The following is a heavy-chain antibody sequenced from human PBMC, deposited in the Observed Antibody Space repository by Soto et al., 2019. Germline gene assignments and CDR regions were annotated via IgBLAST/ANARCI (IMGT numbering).Heavy chain of an antibody. D-gene: IGHD6-13*01. CDR1: GYTFTSYA. CDR3: ARAVGGSSSRGDY. Sequence: VQLVQSGAEEKKPGASVKVSCKASGYTFTSYAMHWVRQAPGQRLEWMGWINAGNGNTKYSQKFQGRVTITRDTSAITAYMELSSLRSGDTALYYCARAVGGSSSRGDYWGQGTLVTVSS. J-gene: IGHJ4*02. CDR2: INAGNGNT. V-gene: IGHV1-3*05.